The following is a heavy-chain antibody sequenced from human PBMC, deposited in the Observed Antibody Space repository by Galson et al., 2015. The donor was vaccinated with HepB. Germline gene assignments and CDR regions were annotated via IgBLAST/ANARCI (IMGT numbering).Heavy chain of an antibody. J-gene: IGHJ4*02. CDR1: GFSFSLYA. CDR2: ITDSGGDT. V-gene: IGHV3-23*01. Sequence: SLRLSCAASGFSFSLYAMSWVRQAPGKGLEWVAAITDSGGDTYSADSVKGRFTISRDNSKNMLFLQMDSLRAEDTAVYYCAKGSASARPYYVDYWGQGILATVSS. CDR3: AKGSASARPYYVDY.